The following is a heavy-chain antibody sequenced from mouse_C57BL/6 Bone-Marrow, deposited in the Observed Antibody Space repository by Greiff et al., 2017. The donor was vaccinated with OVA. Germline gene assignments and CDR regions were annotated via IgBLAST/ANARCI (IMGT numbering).Heavy chain of an antibody. CDR3: ARDYGSSRFAY. CDR1: GYTFTSYW. D-gene: IGHD1-1*01. CDR2: IYPGSGST. Sequence: VKLVESGAELVKPGASVKMSCKASGYTFTSYWITWVKQRPGQGLEWIGDIYPGSGSTNYNEKFKSKATLTVDTSSSTAYMQLSSLTSEDSAVYYCARDYGSSRFAYWGQGTLVTVSA. J-gene: IGHJ3*01. V-gene: IGHV1-55*01.